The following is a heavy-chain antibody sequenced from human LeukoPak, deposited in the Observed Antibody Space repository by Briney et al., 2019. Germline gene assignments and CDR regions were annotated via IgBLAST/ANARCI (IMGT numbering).Heavy chain of an antibody. CDR1: GGSISSSSYY. D-gene: IGHD5-24*01. CDR2: IYYSGST. J-gene: IGHJ4*02. CDR3: ARLSDGYNSRNFDY. V-gene: IGHV4-39*01. Sequence: SETLSLTCTVSGGSISSSSYYWGWIRQPPGKGLEWIGSIYYSGSTYYNPSLKSRVTISVDTSKNQFSLKLSSVTAADTAVYYCARLSDGYNSRNFDYWGQGTLVTVSS.